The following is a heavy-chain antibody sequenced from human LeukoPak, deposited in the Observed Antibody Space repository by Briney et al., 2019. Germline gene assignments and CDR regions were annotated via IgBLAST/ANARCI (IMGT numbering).Heavy chain of an antibody. CDR1: GFTFSSYS. D-gene: IGHD6-19*01. V-gene: IGHV3-21*01. Sequence: KPGRSLRLSCAASGFTFSSYSMNWVRQAPGKGLEWVSSISSSSSYIYYADSVKGRFTISRDNAKNSLYLQMNSLRAEDTAVYYCARDMDGWYDNEYGYFDYWGQGTLVTVSS. CDR3: ARDMDGWYDNEYGYFDY. J-gene: IGHJ4*02. CDR2: ISSSSSYI.